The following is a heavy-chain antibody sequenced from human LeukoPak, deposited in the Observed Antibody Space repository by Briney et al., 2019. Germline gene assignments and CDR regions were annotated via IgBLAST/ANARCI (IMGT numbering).Heavy chain of an antibody. CDR2: INHSGST. CDR3: ARDTAPGTHCSGGSCQLYGMDV. D-gene: IGHD2-15*01. V-gene: IGHV4-34*01. Sequence: SETLSLTCAVYGGSFSGYYWSWIRQPPGKGLEWIGEINHSGSTNYNPSLKSRVTISVDTSKNQFSLKLSSVTAADTAVYYCARDTAPGTHCSGGSCQLYGMDVWGQGTTVTVSS. CDR1: GGSFSGYY. J-gene: IGHJ6*02.